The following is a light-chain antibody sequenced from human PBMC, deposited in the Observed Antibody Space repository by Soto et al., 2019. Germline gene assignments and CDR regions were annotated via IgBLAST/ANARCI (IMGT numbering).Light chain of an antibody. CDR1: ISNIGSKT. V-gene: IGLV1-44*01. CDR3: SSYGGFNNVL. J-gene: IGLJ2*01. CDR2: SDD. Sequence: QSVLTQPPSASGTPGQGVTISCSGSISNIGSKTVKWYQQFPGTAPQLLIYSDDQRPSGVPDRFSGSKSGNTASLTVSGLQTEDEADYYCSSYGGFNNVLFGGGTKVTVL.